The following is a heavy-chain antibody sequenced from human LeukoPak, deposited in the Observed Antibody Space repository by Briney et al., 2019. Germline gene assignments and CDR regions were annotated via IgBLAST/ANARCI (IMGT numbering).Heavy chain of an antibody. D-gene: IGHD3-22*01. CDR2: ISGSGGNT. CDR1: GFTFSCYA. V-gene: IGHV3-23*01. CDR3: AKDPSLSYDSSGYYYHY. Sequence: GGSLRLSCAASGFTFSCYAMSWVRQAPGKGLEWVSAISGSGGNTYYADSVKGRFTISRDNSKNTLYLQMNSLRAEDTAIYYCAKDPSLSYDSSGYYYHYWGQGTLVTVSS. J-gene: IGHJ4*02.